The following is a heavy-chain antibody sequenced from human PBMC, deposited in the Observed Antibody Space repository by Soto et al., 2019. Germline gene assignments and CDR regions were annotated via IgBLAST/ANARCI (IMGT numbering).Heavy chain of an antibody. J-gene: IGHJ4*02. CDR2: ISGSGGST. CDR1: GVTFSSYA. V-gene: IGHV3-23*01. D-gene: IGHD3-3*01. Sequence: VGSLRLSCAASGVTFSSYAMSWVRQAPGKGLEWVSAISGSGGSTYCADSVKGRFTISRDNSKNTLYLQMNSLRAEDTAVYYCAKSPRFLEWSLDYWGQGTLVTVSS. CDR3: AKSPRFLEWSLDY.